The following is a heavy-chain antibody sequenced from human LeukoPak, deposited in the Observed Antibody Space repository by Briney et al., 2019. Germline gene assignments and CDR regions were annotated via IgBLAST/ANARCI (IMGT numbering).Heavy chain of an antibody. CDR3: ASLDYSNYMGY. CDR2: IYYSGST. Sequence: SETLSLTCTVSGGSISSYYWSWIRQPPGKGLEWIGYIYYSGSTNYNPSLKSRVTISVDTSKNQFSLKLSSVTAADTAMYYCASLDYSNYMGYWGQGTLVTVPS. J-gene: IGHJ4*02. D-gene: IGHD4-11*01. CDR1: GGSISSYY. V-gene: IGHV4-59*08.